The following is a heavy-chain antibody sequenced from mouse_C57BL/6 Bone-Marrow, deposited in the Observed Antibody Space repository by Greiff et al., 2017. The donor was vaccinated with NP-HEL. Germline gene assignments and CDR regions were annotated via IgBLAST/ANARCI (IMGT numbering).Heavy chain of an antibody. CDR1: GYTFTSYW. CDR2: IYPGNSDT. Sequence: EVQLQQSGTVLARPGASVKMSCKTSGYTFTSYWMHWVKQRPGQGLEWIGAIYPGNSDTSYNQKFKGKAKLTADKSASTAYMELSSQTNEDSAVYYCTRSGDRGWFAYWGQGTLVTVSA. V-gene: IGHV1-5*01. D-gene: IGHD2-13*01. J-gene: IGHJ3*01. CDR3: TRSGDRGWFAY.